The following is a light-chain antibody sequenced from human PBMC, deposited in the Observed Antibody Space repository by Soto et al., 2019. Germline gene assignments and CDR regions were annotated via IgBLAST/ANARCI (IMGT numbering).Light chain of an antibody. CDR2: GAS. CDR1: QSVSSN. V-gene: IGKV3-15*01. CDR3: QQYFNWPPYT. J-gene: IGKJ2*01. Sequence: EIVMTQSPATLSLSPGERATLSCRASQSVSSNLAWYQQKPGQAPRLLIYGASTRATGITARLSGSGSGTECTLTISSLQSEDFAVYYCQQYFNWPPYTFGQGTKLEI.